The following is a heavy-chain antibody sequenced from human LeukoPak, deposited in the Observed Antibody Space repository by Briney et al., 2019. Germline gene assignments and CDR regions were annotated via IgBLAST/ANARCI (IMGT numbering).Heavy chain of an antibody. Sequence: PSETLSLTCTVSGGSISSGDYYWSWISQPPGKGLEWIGYIYYSGSTYYNPSLKSRVTISVDTSKNQFSLKLSSVTAADTAVYYCASVSTWAIRFDYWGQGTLVTVSS. V-gene: IGHV4-30-4*08. CDR2: IYYSGST. J-gene: IGHJ4*02. CDR3: ASVSTWAIRFDY. CDR1: GGSISSGDYY. D-gene: IGHD5/OR15-5a*01.